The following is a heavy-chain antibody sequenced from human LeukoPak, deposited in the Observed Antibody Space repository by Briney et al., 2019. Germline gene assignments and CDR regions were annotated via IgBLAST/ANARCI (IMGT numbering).Heavy chain of an antibody. Sequence: CGSLTLSCAASGFTLSSYAMSWVRQAPAKGLAWVSATSGRGGTTSYPASVEGRLTIYRDNTTNTLYLQTNSLRAEDTAVSYCAKFRGSGRPYDLDYWGQGTLVTVSS. CDR1: GFTLSSYA. V-gene: IGHV3-23*01. J-gene: IGHJ4*02. CDR3: AKFRGSGRPYDLDY. D-gene: IGHD3-10*01. CDR2: TSGRGGTT.